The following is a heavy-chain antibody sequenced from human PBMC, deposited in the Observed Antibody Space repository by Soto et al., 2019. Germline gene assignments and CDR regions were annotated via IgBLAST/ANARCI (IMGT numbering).Heavy chain of an antibody. J-gene: IGHJ3*01. CDR1: GGTFSNYA. D-gene: IGHD2-21*02. Sequence: QVQLVQSGAEVKKPGSSVKVSCVASGGTFSNYALNWVRQAPGQGLEWMGGLIPLFGTPIYPQTFQGRVTITADESTSTAYMELTNLRSDDTAVYYCGFLAVITAMRSAFDLWGQGTLVTVSS. V-gene: IGHV1-69*01. CDR2: LIPLFGTP. CDR3: GFLAVITAMRSAFDL.